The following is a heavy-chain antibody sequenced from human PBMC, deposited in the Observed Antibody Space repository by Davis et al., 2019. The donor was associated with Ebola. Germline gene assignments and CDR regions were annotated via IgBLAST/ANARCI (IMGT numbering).Heavy chain of an antibody. D-gene: IGHD3-3*01. Sequence: GESLKISCAASGFTFSSYAMSWVRQAPGKGLEWVSAISGSGGSTYYADSVKGRFTISRDNSKNTLYLQMNSLRAEDTAVYYCARGGGFWSGYYNWFDPWGQGTLVTVSS. CDR2: ISGSGGST. CDR1: GFTFSSYA. J-gene: IGHJ5*02. V-gene: IGHV3-23*01. CDR3: ARGGGFWSGYYNWFDP.